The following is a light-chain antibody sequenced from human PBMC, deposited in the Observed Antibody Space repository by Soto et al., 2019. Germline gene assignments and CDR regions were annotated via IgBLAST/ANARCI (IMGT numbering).Light chain of an antibody. CDR3: QHFNIYPIT. CDR2: DVS. V-gene: IGKV1-13*02. J-gene: IGKJ5*01. CDR1: QDIRGA. Sequence: AIQVTQSPSSLSASVGDRVTITCRASQDIRGALAWYQQKPGKAPKLLIYDVSTVQRGVPSRFSGRGSATEFTLTIPSLQPEDFATYYCQHFNIYPITFGPGTRLDI.